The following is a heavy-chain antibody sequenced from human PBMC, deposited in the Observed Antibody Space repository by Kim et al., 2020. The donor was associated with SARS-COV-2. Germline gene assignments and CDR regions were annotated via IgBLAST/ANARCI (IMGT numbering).Heavy chain of an antibody. CDR1: GDSLSGSY. CDR2: VYETVTA. D-gene: IGHD3-10*01. V-gene: IGHV4-59*01. Sequence: SETLSLTCSVSGDSLSGSYWTWIRHSPAKGLEWIGSVYETVTAYYDPSLKSRVIISTDMSKNHFSLDLRFVTVEDTARYYCVRGVPRFDPWGQGILVTVS. CDR3: VRGVPRFDP. J-gene: IGHJ5*02.